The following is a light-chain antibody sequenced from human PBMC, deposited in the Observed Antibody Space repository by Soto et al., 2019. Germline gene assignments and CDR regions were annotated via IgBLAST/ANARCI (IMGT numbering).Light chain of an antibody. CDR2: AAS. CDR1: QSVNNNY. J-gene: IGKJ1*01. V-gene: IGKV3-20*01. CDR3: HQYGSAPRT. Sequence: EIVLAQSPGSLSLSPGERATLSCRASQSVNNNYVAWYQQKPGQAPRLLIYAASTRATGIPDRFSGSGSGTDFTLTINRLEPEDFAVYYCHQYGSAPRTFGQGTKVEIK.